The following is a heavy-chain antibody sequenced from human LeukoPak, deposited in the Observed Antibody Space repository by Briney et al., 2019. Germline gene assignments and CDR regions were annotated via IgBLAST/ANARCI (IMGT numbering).Heavy chain of an antibody. D-gene: IGHD3/OR15-3a*01. V-gene: IGHV3-21*01. CDR2: ISSSSSYI. Sequence: GGSLRLSCAASGFTFSTYIMNWVRQAPGKGLEWVSSISSSSSYIYYADSVKGRFTISRDNAKNSLYLQMNSLRAEDTAVYYCASAPGTHYYYYYMDVWGKGTTVTVSS. CDR3: ASAPGTHYYYYYMDV. CDR1: GFTFSTYI. J-gene: IGHJ6*03.